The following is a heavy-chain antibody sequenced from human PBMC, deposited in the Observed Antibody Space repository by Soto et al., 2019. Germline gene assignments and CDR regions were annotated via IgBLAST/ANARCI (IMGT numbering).Heavy chain of an antibody. CDR1: GGTFGSYA. CDR2: IIPIPGTA. J-gene: IGHJ6*02. V-gene: IGHV1-69*01. Sequence: QVQLVQSGAEVKKPGSSVKVSCKASGGTFGSYAISWVRQAPGQGLEWMGGIIPIPGTANYAQKFQGRATMAADESTSTAYMELSSLRSEDTAVYYCARSQGSSTSLEIYYYYYYGMDVWGQGTTVTVSS. CDR3: ARSQGSSTSLEIYYYYYYGMDV. D-gene: IGHD2-2*01.